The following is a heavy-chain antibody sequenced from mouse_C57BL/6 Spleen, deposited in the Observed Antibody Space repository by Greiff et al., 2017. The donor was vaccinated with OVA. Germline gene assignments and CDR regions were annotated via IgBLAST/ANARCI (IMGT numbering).Heavy chain of an antibody. CDR1: GFTFSDFY. CDR2: SRNKANDYTT. D-gene: IGHD1-1*01. Sequence: EVMLVESGGGLVQSGRSLRLSCATSGFTFSDFYMEWVRQAPGKGLEWIAASRNKANDYTTEYSESVKGRFIVSRDTSQSILYLQMNALSAEDTAIYYCARDADYYGSRGYFDVWGTGTTVTVSS. J-gene: IGHJ1*03. V-gene: IGHV7-1*01. CDR3: ARDADYYGSRGYFDV.